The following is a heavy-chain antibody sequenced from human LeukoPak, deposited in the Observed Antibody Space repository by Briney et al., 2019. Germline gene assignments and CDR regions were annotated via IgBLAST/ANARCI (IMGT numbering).Heavy chain of an antibody. Sequence: PSETLSLTCTVSGGSISSYYWNWIRQPPGVGLEWIGYIYYSGSTNYNPSLKSRVTISVDTSKNQFSLQLSSVTAADTAVYYCARGILAAAGRIWDYWGQGTLVTVSS. CDR3: ARGILAAAGRIWDY. D-gene: IGHD6-13*01. V-gene: IGHV4-59*01. CDR2: IYYSGST. CDR1: GGSISSYY. J-gene: IGHJ4*02.